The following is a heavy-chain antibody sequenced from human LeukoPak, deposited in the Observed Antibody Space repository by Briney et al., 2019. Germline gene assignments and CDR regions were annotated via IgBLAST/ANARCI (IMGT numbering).Heavy chain of an antibody. CDR3: AKDKHIVVVTAID. J-gene: IGHJ4*02. CDR2: ISGSGGST. CDR1: GFTFSSYA. D-gene: IGHD2-21*02. V-gene: IGHV3-23*01. Sequence: GGSLRLSCAASGFTFSSYAMSWARQAPGKGLEWVSAISGSGGSTYYADSVKGRFTISRDNSKNTLYLQMNSLRAEDTAVYYCAKDKHIVVVTAIDWGQGTLVTVSS.